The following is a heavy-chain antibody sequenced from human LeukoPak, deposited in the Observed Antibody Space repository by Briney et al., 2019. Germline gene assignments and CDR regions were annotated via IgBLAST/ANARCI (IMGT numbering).Heavy chain of an antibody. CDR3: AKGGSSTESDY. J-gene: IGHJ4*02. V-gene: IGHV3-23*01. Sequence: GGSLRLSCAASGFTLSSYGMSWVRQAPGKGLEWVSAISGSGGSTYYADSVKGRFTISRDNSKNTLYLQMNSLRAEDTAVYYCAKGGSSTESDYWGQGTLVTVSS. D-gene: IGHD3-16*01. CDR1: GFTLSSYG. CDR2: ISGSGGST.